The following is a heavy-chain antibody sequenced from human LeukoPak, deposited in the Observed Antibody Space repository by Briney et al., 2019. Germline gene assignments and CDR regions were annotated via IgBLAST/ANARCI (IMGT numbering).Heavy chain of an antibody. D-gene: IGHD2-2*01. Sequence: PGGSLRLSCAASGFTFSNYWMSWARQAPGRGLEWVANIDQDGSKKYYVDSVKGRFTISRDNPKNSLYLQMNSLRAEDTAVHFCARSGPYQLPPRPIDYWGQGTLVTVSS. V-gene: IGHV3-7*01. CDR2: IDQDGSKK. CDR1: GFTFSNYW. CDR3: ARSGPYQLPPRPIDY. J-gene: IGHJ4*02.